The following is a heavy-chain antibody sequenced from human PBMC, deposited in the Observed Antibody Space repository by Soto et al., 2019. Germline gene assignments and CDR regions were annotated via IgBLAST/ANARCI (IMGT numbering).Heavy chain of an antibody. CDR3: ARDNGSGSYRGTYVD. D-gene: IGHD3-10*01. CDR2: VHYSGST. V-gene: IGHV4-59*11. Sequence: QVQLQESGPGLVKPSETLSLTCTVSGASISSHYWSWIRQSPQKGLECIGYVHYSGSTNYRPSLKSRVTMSVDRAKNQFSLKLTSVTAADTAVYYCARDNGSGSYRGTYVDWGQGILVTVSS. CDR1: GASISSHY. J-gene: IGHJ4*02.